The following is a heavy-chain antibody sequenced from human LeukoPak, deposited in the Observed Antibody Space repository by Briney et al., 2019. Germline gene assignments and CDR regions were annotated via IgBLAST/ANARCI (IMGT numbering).Heavy chain of an antibody. J-gene: IGHJ4*02. Sequence: GGSLRLSCAVSGDSLRVARMSWGCQAPGEGLEWVGRFKSKTDGGTTEYAAPGKGRFTIVREEKKNTLYLQMNSLKSEHTSVFYCTTDPCELLKDYWGQGSLVTVSS. CDR3: TTDPCELLKDY. V-gene: IGHV3-15*01. CDR2: FKSKTDGGTT. D-gene: IGHD1-26*01. CDR1: GDSLRVAR.